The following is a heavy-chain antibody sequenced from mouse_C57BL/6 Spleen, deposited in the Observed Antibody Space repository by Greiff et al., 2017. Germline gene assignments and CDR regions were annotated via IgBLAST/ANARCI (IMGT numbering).Heavy chain of an antibody. CDR3: ARGTGPPGVAMDY. J-gene: IGHJ4*01. Sequence: QVQLQQSGPGLVQPSQSLSITCTVSGFSLTSYGVHWVRQSPGKGLEWLGVIWSGGSTDYNAAFISRLSISKDNSKSQVFFKMNSLHADDTAIYYCARGTGPPGVAMDYWGQGTSVTVSS. CDR1: GFSLTSYG. V-gene: IGHV2-2*01. D-gene: IGHD3-3*01. CDR2: IWSGGST.